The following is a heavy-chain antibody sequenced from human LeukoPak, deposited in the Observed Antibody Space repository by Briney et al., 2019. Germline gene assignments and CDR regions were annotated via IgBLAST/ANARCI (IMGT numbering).Heavy chain of an antibody. CDR2: VNPNTGGT. D-gene: IGHD5-24*01. V-gene: IGHV1-2*02. CDR3: ARVGDGYNWQGIDY. CDR1: AYSFTDYY. J-gene: IGHJ4*02. Sequence: GASVKVSCKASAYSFTDYYIYWVRQAPGQGLEWMGWVNPNTGGTIYGQDFQGRVTMTGDTSITTAYMELSSLRPDDTAVYYCARVGDGYNWQGIDYWGQGTLVTVSS.